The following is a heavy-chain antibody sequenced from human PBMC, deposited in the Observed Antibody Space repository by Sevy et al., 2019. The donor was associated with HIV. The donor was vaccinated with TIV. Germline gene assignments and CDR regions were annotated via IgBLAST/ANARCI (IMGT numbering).Heavy chain of an antibody. J-gene: IGHJ4*02. Sequence: GGSLRLSCATSGFSFRSYVINWVRQAPGKGLEWVSAISPNGGSTYYADSVKGRFTISRDNSKNTLDLQMSSLRAEDTATYYCAKSYGNYLGLDSWGQGALVTVSS. V-gene: IGHV3-23*01. CDR3: AKSYGNYLGLDS. D-gene: IGHD3-10*01. CDR1: GFSFRSYV. CDR2: ISPNGGST.